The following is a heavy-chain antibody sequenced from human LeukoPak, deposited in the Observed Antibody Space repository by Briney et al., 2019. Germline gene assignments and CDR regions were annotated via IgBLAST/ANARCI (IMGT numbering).Heavy chain of an antibody. D-gene: IGHD1-26*01. V-gene: IGHV4-39*07. CDR3: ARAPGGSYYRNWFDP. CDR2: INHSGST. Sequence: SETLSLTCTVSGGSISSGGYYCTWIRQPPGKGLEWIGEINHSGSTNYNPSLKSRVTISVDTSKNQFSLKLSSVTAADTAVYYCARAPGGSYYRNWFDPWGQGTLVTVSS. J-gene: IGHJ5*02. CDR1: GGSISSGGYY.